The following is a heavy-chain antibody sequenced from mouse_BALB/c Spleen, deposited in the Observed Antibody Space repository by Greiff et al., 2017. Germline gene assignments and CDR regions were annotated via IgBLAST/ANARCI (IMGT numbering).Heavy chain of an antibody. CDR2: ISYSGST. J-gene: IGHJ1*01. CDR1: GYSITSDYA. CDR3: ARSRYFDV. Sequence: EVKLMESGPGLVKPSQSLSLTCTVTGYSITSDYAWNWIRQFPGNKLEWMGYISYSGSTSYNPSLKSRISITRDTSKNQFFLQLNSVTTEDTATYDCARSRYFDVWGAGTTVTVSS. V-gene: IGHV3-2*02.